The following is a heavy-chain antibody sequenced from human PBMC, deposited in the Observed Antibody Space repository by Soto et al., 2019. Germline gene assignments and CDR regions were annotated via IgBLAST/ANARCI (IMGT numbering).Heavy chain of an antibody. D-gene: IGHD3-16*01. CDR1: GFTFSSYG. CDR2: IWYDGSKK. CDR3: AKDRVESGLGEIDY. Sequence: QVQLEESGGGVVQPGRSLRLSCAASGFTFSSYGMHWVRQAPGKGLEWVAVIWYDGSKKYYADSVKGRFTISRDNSKNTLYLQMNSLRVEDTAIYYCAKDRVESGLGEIDYWGQGTLVTVSS. J-gene: IGHJ4*02. V-gene: IGHV3-33*03.